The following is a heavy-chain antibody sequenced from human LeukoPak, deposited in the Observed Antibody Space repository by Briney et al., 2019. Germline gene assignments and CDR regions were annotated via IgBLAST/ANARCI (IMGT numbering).Heavy chain of an antibody. CDR1: GYTFTSYF. Sequence: ASVKVSCKASGYTFTSYFMNWVRQAPGQGLEWMGIINPSGGSTSYTQKSQGRVAMTRDTSTSTVYMELSSLRSEDTAVYYCARDSGMKQQLDYFDNWGQGTLVTVSS. D-gene: IGHD6-13*01. CDR2: INPSGGST. V-gene: IGHV1-46*01. CDR3: ARDSGMKQQLDYFDN. J-gene: IGHJ4*02.